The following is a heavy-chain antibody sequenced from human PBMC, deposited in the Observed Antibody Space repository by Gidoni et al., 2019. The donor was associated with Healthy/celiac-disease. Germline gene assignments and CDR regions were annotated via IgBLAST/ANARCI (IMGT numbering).Heavy chain of an antibody. J-gene: IGHJ4*02. V-gene: IGHV5-51*01. CDR3: ARAGIYCGGDCFPFHFDY. CDR1: GYSFTSYW. D-gene: IGHD2-21*02. Sequence: EVQLVQSGAEVKKPGESLKISCKGSGYSFTSYWIGWVRQMPGKGLEWMGIIYPGDSDTRYSPSFQGQVTISADKSISTAYLQWSSLKASDTAMYYCARAGIYCGGDCFPFHFDYWGQGTLVTVSS. CDR2: IYPGDSDT.